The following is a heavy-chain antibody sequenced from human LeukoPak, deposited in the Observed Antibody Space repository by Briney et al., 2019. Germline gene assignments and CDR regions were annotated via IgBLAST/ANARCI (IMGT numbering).Heavy chain of an antibody. CDR3: AHRRDGYNSLDY. Sequence: SGPTLVNPTQTLTLTCTFSGFSLSTSGVAVGWIRQPPGKALEWLGLIYWDNDKRYSPSLKSALTITKDTSKNQVVLTMTNMDPVDTATYYCAHRRDGYNSLDYWGQGTLVTVSS. D-gene: IGHD5-24*01. J-gene: IGHJ4*02. CDR2: IYWDNDK. V-gene: IGHV2-5*02. CDR1: GFSLSTSGVA.